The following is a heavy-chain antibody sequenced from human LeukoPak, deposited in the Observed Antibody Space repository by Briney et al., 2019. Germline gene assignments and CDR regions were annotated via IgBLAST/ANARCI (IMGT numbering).Heavy chain of an antibody. Sequence: SETLSLTCTVSGGSISSHYWSWIRQPPGKGLEWIGYIYYSGSTNYNPSLKSRVTISVDTSKNQFSLKLSSVTAADTAVYYCARHALGYFDWPPGRGWFDPWGQGTLVTVSS. CDR3: ARHALGYFDWPPGRGWFDP. V-gene: IGHV4-59*08. CDR1: GGSISSHY. CDR2: IYYSGST. D-gene: IGHD3-9*01. J-gene: IGHJ5*02.